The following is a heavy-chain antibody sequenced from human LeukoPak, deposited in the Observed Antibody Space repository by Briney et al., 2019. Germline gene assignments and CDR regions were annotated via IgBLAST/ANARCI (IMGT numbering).Heavy chain of an antibody. CDR2: IYDSGST. D-gene: IGHD3-3*01. J-gene: IGHJ4*02. CDR1: GGSISSYY. V-gene: IGHV4-59*01. Sequence: SETLSLTCTVSGGSISSYYWSWIRQPPGKGLEWIGYIYDSGSTNYNPSLKSRVTISVDTSKNQFSLKLSSVTAADTAVYYCAREDFFGGLGLDYWGQGTLVTVSS. CDR3: AREDFFGGLGLDY.